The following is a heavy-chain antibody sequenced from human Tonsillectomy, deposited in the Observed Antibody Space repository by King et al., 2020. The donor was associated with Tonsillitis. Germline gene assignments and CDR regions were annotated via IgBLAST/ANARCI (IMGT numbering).Heavy chain of an antibody. CDR2: FYYSVST. CDR3: ARGFEIAARPFDY. CDR1: RGAITSYC. V-gene: IGHV4-59*01. J-gene: IGHJ4*02. D-gene: IGHD6-6*01. Sequence: VQLQESGPGLVKPSETLSLTCTVSRGAITSYCWNWFRQPPGKGLEWIGYFYYSVSTNYNPSLKNRVTISVVTAKNQFSLNLNSVTAADTAVYYCARGFEIAARPFDYWGQGTLVTVSS.